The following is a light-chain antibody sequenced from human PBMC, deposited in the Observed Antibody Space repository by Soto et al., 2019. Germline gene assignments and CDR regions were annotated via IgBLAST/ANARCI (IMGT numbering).Light chain of an antibody. CDR1: QSLVYSDGNTF. CDR2: KVS. CDR3: MQNLRWPYT. Sequence: DVVMAQSPLSLPVTLGQPASISCRSSQSLVYSDGNTFLNWFHQRPGQSPRRLIYKVSNRDSGVPDRFSGSGSVTDFTLKISRVEAEDVGVYYCMQNLRWPYTVGQGTKLDIK. J-gene: IGKJ2*01. V-gene: IGKV2-30*01.